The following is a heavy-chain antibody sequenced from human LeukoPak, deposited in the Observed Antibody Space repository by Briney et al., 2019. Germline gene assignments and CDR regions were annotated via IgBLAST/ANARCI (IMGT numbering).Heavy chain of an antibody. J-gene: IGHJ4*02. CDR3: IRYSSSSIDY. D-gene: IGHD6-13*01. V-gene: IGHV3-74*01. CDR1: GYTFTTYW. CDR2: LNSDGSNT. Sequence: GGSLSLSCAASGYTFTTYWMHWVRQAPGKGLVWVSLLNSDGSNTGYADSVKSRFTISRDNAKSMVYLQMNSLRAEDTAVYYCIRYSSSSIDYWGQGTLVTVSS.